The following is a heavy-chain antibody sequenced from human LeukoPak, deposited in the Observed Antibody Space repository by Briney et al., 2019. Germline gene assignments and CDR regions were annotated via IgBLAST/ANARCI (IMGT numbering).Heavy chain of an antibody. CDR3: AGTTYSFDY. D-gene: IGHD2-21*01. V-gene: IGHV3-48*01. Sequence: PGGSLRLSCAASGFTFSSYSMNWVRQAPGKGLEWVSYISNSSSTIYYADSVKGRFTISRDNAKNSLYLQMNSLRAEDTAVYYCAGTTYSFDYWGQGTLVTVSS. CDR2: ISNSSSTI. J-gene: IGHJ4*02. CDR1: GFTFSSYS.